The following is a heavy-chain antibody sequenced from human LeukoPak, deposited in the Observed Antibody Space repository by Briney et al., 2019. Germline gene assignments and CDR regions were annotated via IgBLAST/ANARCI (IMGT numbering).Heavy chain of an antibody. D-gene: IGHD3-10*01. Sequence: ASVKVSCKASGYTFTSYGISWVRQAPGQGLEWMGWISAYNGNTNYAQKLQGRVTMTTDTSTSTAYMELRSLRSDDTAVYYCARDLQLWFGESYYFDYWGQGTLVTVSS. CDR2: ISAYNGNT. CDR3: ARDLQLWFGESYYFDY. CDR1: GYTFTSYG. V-gene: IGHV1-18*01. J-gene: IGHJ4*02.